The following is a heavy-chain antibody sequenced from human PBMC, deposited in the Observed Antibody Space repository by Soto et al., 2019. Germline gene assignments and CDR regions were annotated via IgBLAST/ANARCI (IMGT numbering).Heavy chain of an antibody. V-gene: IGHV1-8*01. J-gene: IGHJ6*02. CDR2: MNPNSGNT. CDR1: GYTFTSYD. D-gene: IGHD6-13*01. CDR3: ARRGYSSSWYHYYYHGMDV. Sequence: ASVKVSCKASGYTFTSYDINWVRQATGQGLEWMGWMNPNSGNTGYAQKFQGRVTMTRNTSISTAYMELSSLRSEDTAVYYCARRGYSSSWYHYYYHGMDVWGQGTTVTVS.